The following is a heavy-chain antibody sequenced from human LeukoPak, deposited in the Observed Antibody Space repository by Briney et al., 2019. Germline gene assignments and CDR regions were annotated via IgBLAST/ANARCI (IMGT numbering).Heavy chain of an antibody. D-gene: IGHD5-12*01. J-gene: IGHJ4*02. CDR3: ASGSYVDIVATIVRRYFDY. V-gene: IGHV4-39*07. CDR1: GGSISSSSYY. Sequence: SETLSLTCTVSGGSISSSSYYWGWIRQPPGKGLEWIGSIYYSGSTYYNPSLKSRVTISVDTSKNQFSLKLSSVTAADTAVYYCASGSYVDIVATIVRRYFDYWGQGTLVTVSS. CDR2: IYYSGST.